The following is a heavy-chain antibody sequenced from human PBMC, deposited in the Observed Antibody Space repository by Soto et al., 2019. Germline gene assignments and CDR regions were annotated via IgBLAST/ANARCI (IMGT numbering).Heavy chain of an antibody. CDR2: IIPIFGTA. CDR1: AGTFRSSA. Sequence: SVPVYCPTSAGTFRSSAISWVRQAPGQGLEWMGGIIPIFGTANYAQKFQGRVTITADKSTSTAYMELSSLRADDTAVYYCATSPPGTGYFDDWGQGALVTFSS. V-gene: IGHV1-69*06. D-gene: IGHD6-13*01. CDR3: ATSPPGTGYFDD. J-gene: IGHJ4*02.